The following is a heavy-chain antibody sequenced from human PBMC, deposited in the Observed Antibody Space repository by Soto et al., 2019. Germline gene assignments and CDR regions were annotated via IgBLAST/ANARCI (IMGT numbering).Heavy chain of an antibody. Sequence: KPSETLSLTCTVSGGSISSGDYYWSWIRQPPGKGLEWIGYIYYSGSTYYNPSLKSRVTISVDTSKNQFSLKLSSVTAADTAVYYCARVRAVAGTYWFDPWGQGTLVTVSS. CDR1: GGSISSGDYY. D-gene: IGHD6-19*01. CDR2: IYYSGST. CDR3: ARVRAVAGTYWFDP. V-gene: IGHV4-30-4*01. J-gene: IGHJ5*02.